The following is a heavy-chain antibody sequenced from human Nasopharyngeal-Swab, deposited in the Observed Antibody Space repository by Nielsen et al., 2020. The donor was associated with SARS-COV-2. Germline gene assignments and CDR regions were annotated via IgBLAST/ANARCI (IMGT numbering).Heavy chain of an antibody. Sequence: GESLKISCAASGFTFSGYAMSWVRQAPGKGLEWVSAIGGTGGSTYYADSVKGRFTISRDNAKNSLYLQMNSLRAEDTAVYYCARAHRTKAFDVWGQGTMVTVSS. CDR3: ARAHRTKAFDV. CDR1: GFTFSGYA. CDR2: IGGTGGST. J-gene: IGHJ3*01. V-gene: IGHV3-23*01.